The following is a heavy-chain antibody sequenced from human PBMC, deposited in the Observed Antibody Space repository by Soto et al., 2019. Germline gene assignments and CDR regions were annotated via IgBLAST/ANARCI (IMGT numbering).Heavy chain of an antibody. Sequence: GGSLRLSGAASGFTFSDYYMSWIHQAPGKGLEWVSYISSSGSTIYYADSVKGRFTISRDNAKNSLYLQMNSLRAEDTAVYYCARDARYYDFWSGFTWFDPWGQGTLVTVSS. CDR1: GFTFSDYY. CDR2: ISSSGSTI. V-gene: IGHV3-11*01. D-gene: IGHD3-3*01. J-gene: IGHJ5*02. CDR3: ARDARYYDFWSGFTWFDP.